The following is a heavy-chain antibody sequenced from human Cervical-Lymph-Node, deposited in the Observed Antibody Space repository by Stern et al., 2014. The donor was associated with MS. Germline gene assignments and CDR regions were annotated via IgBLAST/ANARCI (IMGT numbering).Heavy chain of an antibody. J-gene: IGHJ6*02. CDR1: GYRFSSYS. D-gene: IGHD3-10*01. V-gene: IGHV1-46*01. CDR3: ARDMYYISGNYHYFYGLDV. Sequence: QDQLVQSGAEVKKPGASVRLSCKASGYRFSSYSMFWVRQAPGQGLEWMGMIKPSDGGTTYAQHFQGRVAMTRDTSTSTVYMELSSLRSDDTAVYYCARDMYYISGNYHYFYGLDVWGQGTTVTVSS. CDR2: IKPSDGGT.